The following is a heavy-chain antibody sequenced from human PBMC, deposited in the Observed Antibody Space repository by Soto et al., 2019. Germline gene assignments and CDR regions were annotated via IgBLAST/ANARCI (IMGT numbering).Heavy chain of an antibody. D-gene: IGHD6-13*01. CDR2: IIAIFSTA. J-gene: IGHJ1*01. Sequence: QVQLVQSGAEVKKPGSSVKVSCKASGGTFSSYAISWVRQAPGQGLEWMGGIIAIFSTANYAQKFQGRVTITEDETTSSAYMELSSLRSQDTAVYYRARVPRSLAAAGNPTGEYFQHWGQGTLVTVSS. CDR3: ARVPRSLAAAGNPTGEYFQH. V-gene: IGHV1-69*01. CDR1: GGTFSSYA.